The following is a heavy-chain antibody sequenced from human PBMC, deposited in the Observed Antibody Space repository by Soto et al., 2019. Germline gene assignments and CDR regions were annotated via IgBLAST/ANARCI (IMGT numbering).Heavy chain of an antibody. J-gene: IGHJ5*02. Sequence: EVQLVESGGGLVQPGGSLKLSCAASGFTFSGSAMHWVRQASGKGLEWVGRIRSKANSYATAYAASVKGRFTISRDDSKNTAYLQMNSLKTEDTAVYYCTRGDDYGDPKFDPWGQGTLVTVSS. CDR2: IRSKANSYAT. D-gene: IGHD4-17*01. CDR1: GFTFSGSA. CDR3: TRGDDYGDPKFDP. V-gene: IGHV3-73*02.